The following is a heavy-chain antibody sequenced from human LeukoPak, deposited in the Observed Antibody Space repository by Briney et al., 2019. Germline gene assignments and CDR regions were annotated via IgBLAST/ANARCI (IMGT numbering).Heavy chain of an antibody. V-gene: IGHV4-39*01. CDR1: GGSISNDSYY. D-gene: IGHD6-19*01. CDR3: ASLAVAGLSEGY. Sequence: SETLSLTCTVSGGSISNDSYYWAWIRQPPGKGLEWIASIYYSGSTYYNPSLKSRVTISVDTSRNQFSLKLNSVTAADTAVYYCASLAVAGLSEGYWGQGTLVIVSS. CDR2: IYYSGST. J-gene: IGHJ4*02.